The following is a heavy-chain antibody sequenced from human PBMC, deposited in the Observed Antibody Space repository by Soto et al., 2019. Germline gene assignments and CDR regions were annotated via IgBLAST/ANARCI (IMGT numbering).Heavy chain of an antibody. D-gene: IGHD3-10*01. CDR1: GSSISSYY. V-gene: IGHV4-59*01. CDR3: ARSVFLWFGEYDY. Sequence: PSETLSLTCTVSGSSISSYYWSWIRRPPGKGLEWIGYIYYSGSTNYNPSLKSRVTISVDTSKNQFSLKLSSVTAADTAVYYCARSVFLWFGEYDYWGQGTLVTVSS. CDR2: IYYSGST. J-gene: IGHJ4*02.